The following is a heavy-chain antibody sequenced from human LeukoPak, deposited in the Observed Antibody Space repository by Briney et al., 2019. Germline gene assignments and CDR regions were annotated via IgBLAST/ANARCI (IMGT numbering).Heavy chain of an antibody. CDR2: IYYSGST. CDR3: ARVRMRGMDLGATWGNFDY. D-gene: IGHD1-26*01. Sequence: PSETLSLTCTVSGGSISSYYWSWIRQPPGKGLEWIGYIYYSGSTNYNPSLKSRVTISVDTSKNQFSLKLSSVTAADTAVYYCARVRMRGMDLGATWGNFDYWGQGTLVTVSS. J-gene: IGHJ4*02. CDR1: GGSISSYY. V-gene: IGHV4-59*01.